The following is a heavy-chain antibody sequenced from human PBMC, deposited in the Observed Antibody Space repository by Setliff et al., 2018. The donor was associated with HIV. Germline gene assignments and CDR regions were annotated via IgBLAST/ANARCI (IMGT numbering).Heavy chain of an antibody. V-gene: IGHV3-21*04. Sequence: GGSLRLSCAASGFSFRTYNMNWVRQAPGKGLEWVSSISSDGRYIYYADSVKGRFTISRDNGNNALYLQMNSLRAEDTAIYYCARVSSALFLPQYHFDYWGQGTLVTVSS. D-gene: IGHD2-21*01. CDR3: ARVSSALFLPQYHFDY. CDR2: ISSDGRYI. CDR1: GFSFRTYN. J-gene: IGHJ4*02.